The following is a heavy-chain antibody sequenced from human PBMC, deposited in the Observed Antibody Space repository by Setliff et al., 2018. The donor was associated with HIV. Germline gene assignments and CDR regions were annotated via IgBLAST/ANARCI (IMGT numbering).Heavy chain of an antibody. CDR2: LSGSGGST. V-gene: IGHV3-23*01. CDR1: ELTFSNYA. CDR3: AQAQTSVSGSYYQYLQH. D-gene: IGHD3-10*01. J-gene: IGHJ1*01. Sequence: GGSLRLSCAASELTFSNYAVTWVRQAPGKGLEWVSSLSGSGGSTYYADSVKGRFTISRDNSKNTLYLRMNSLRAEDTAVYYCAQAQTSVSGSYYQYLQHWGQGTLVTVS.